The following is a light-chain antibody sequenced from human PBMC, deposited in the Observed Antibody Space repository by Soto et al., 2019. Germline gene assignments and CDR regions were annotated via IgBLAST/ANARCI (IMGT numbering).Light chain of an antibody. CDR3: QHRMNWPLT. CDR2: DTS. CDR1: QSVSIH. Sequence: ETVMTQSPGTLSVSLGERATLSCRASQSVSIHLAWYQQKPGQAPRLLIYDTSTRATGIPARFSGSGSETDFTLTISSLEPEDFAVYYCQHRMNWPLTFGQGTRLEIK. J-gene: IGKJ5*01. V-gene: IGKV3-11*01.